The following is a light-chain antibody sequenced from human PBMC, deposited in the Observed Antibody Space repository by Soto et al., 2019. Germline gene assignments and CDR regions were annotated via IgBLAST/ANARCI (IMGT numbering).Light chain of an antibody. J-gene: IGKJ2*01. Sequence: EIVMTQSPATLSVSPGERATLSCRASQSVSSNLAWYQQKPGQAPRLLIYGASTRATGIPARFSGSGSGTGFTLLHSRPQSEDFAVYYCQQYNNWPPYTLGQGTKLEIK. CDR3: QQYNNWPPYT. CDR1: QSVSSN. CDR2: GAS. V-gene: IGKV3-15*01.